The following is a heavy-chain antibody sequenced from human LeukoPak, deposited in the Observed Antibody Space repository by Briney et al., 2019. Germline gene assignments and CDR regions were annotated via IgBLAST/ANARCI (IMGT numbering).Heavy chain of an antibody. CDR1: GYTFTSYG. CDR2: ISAYNGNT. Sequence: ASVKVSCKASGYTFTSYGISWVRRAPGQGLEWMGWISAYNGNTNYAQKLQGRVTMTTDTSTSTAYMELRSLRSDDTAVYYCARQDYYYYYMDVWGKGTTVTVSS. CDR3: ARQDYYYYYMDV. J-gene: IGHJ6*03. V-gene: IGHV1-18*01.